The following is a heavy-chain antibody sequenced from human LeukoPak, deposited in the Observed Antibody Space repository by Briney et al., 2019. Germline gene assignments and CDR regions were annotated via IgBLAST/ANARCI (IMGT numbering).Heavy chain of an antibody. CDR3: AKRSEYCSSTSCYGDY. J-gene: IGHJ4*02. D-gene: IGHD2-2*01. V-gene: IGHV3-23*01. CDR2: ISGSGGST. Sequence: GGSLRLSCAASGFTFSNYALHWVRQAPGKGLEWVSAISGSGGSTYYADSVKGRFTISRDNSKNTLYLQMNSLRAEDTAVYYCAKRSEYCSSTSCYGDYWGQGTLVTVSS. CDR1: GFTFSNYA.